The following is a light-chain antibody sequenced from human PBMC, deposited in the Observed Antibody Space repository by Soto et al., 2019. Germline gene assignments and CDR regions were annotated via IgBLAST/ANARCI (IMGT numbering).Light chain of an antibody. J-gene: IGKJ2*01. CDR1: QSVTNSY. CDR2: GAS. V-gene: IGKV3-20*01. CDR3: QQYGSSPQT. Sequence: EIVLTQSPGSLSLSPGERATLSCRASQSVTNSYLAWYQQKPGQAPRLLMYGASTRATGIPDRFSGSGSGTDFTLTISRLEPVDFAVYYCQQYGSSPQTFGQGTKLEIK.